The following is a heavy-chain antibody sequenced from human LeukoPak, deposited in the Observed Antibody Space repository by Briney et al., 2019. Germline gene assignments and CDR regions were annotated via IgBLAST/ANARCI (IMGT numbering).Heavy chain of an antibody. CDR1: GFTFSSYW. Sequence: GGSLRLSCPASGFTFSSYWMSWVRKAPGKGREWVANIKQDGSEKYYVDSVKGRFTISRDNAKKSLYLQMNSLRVEDTAVYYCARGVWIVAFDYWGQGTLVTVSS. CDR2: IKQDGSEK. D-gene: IGHD5-12*01. J-gene: IGHJ4*02. CDR3: ARGVWIVAFDY. V-gene: IGHV3-7*01.